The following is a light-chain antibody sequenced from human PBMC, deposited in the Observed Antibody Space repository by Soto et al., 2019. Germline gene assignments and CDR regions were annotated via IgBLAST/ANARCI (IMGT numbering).Light chain of an antibody. CDR2: GAS. J-gene: IGKJ2*01. V-gene: IGKV1-5*01. Sequence: DIQMTQSPYTLSASLGDRVTITCRASQSSSSWLARYQQRPREAHTLLIYGASSLESGVSSRFSGSGSGTQFTLTISSLHPTDFATYYCQQYATSSPTCGQGTKLEI. CDR1: QSSSSW. CDR3: QQYATSSPT.